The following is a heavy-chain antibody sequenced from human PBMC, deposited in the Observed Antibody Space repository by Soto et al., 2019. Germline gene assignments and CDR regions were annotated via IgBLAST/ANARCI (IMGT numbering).Heavy chain of an antibody. D-gene: IGHD3-3*01. J-gene: IGHJ3*02. V-gene: IGHV3-7*01. Sequence: PWGSMRLSCAASGFTFSNYWMSWVRQAPGKGLEWVANIKQDGSEKYYVDSVKGRFTISRDNAKNSLYLQMNSLRAEDTAVYYCARDPEYDFWSGYYPGPDAFDIWGQGTMVTVSS. CDR3: ARDPEYDFWSGYYPGPDAFDI. CDR2: IKQDGSEK. CDR1: GFTFSNYW.